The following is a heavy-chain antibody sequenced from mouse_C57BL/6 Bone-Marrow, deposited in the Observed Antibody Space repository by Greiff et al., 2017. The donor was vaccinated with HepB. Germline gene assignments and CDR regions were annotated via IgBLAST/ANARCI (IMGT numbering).Heavy chain of an antibody. D-gene: IGHD1-1*01. Sequence: QVQLQQPGAELVKPGASVQLSCKASGYPFPSYWMQWVKQRPGQGLEWIGEIDPSDSYTNYNQKFKGKATLTVDTSSSTAYMQLSSLTSEDSAVYYGARTVVATRYFDVWGTGTTVTVSS. J-gene: IGHJ1*03. CDR3: ARTVVATRYFDV. CDR2: IDPSDSYT. CDR1: GYPFPSYW. V-gene: IGHV1-50*01.